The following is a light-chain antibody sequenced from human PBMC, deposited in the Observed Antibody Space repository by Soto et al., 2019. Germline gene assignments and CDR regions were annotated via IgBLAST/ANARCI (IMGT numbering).Light chain of an antibody. Sequence: EIVMTQSPATVSLSPGERATLSCRASQSISRNLAWYQQKPGQAPRLLVYGASTRATGIPARFSGSGSGTEFTLTFSSLESEDFALYYCQEYSKGWTFGQGTKVEVK. CDR3: QEYSKGWT. V-gene: IGKV3-15*01. CDR1: QSISRN. J-gene: IGKJ1*01. CDR2: GAS.